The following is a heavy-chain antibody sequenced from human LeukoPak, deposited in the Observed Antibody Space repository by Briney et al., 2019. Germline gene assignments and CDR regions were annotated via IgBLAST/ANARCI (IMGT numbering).Heavy chain of an antibody. D-gene: IGHD5-18*01. CDR2: ISYDGSNK. V-gene: IGHV3-30-3*01. CDR3: ARQKDDTAMVSCYFDY. Sequence: GRSLRLSCAAPGFTFSSYAMHWVRQAPGKGLEWVAVISYDGSNKYYADSVKGRFTISRDNSKNTLYLQMNSLRAEDTAVYYCARQKDDTAMVSCYFDYWGQGTLVTVSS. J-gene: IGHJ4*02. CDR1: GFTFSSYA.